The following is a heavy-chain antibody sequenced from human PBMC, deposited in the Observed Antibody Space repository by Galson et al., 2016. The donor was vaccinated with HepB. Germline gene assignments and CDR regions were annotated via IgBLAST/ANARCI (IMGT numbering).Heavy chain of an antibody. J-gene: IGHJ4*02. CDR1: GGTFSSYA. CDR3: ARDLPAGYNPHYFDY. D-gene: IGHD5-24*01. CDR2: IIPIVDIT. Sequence: SVKVSCKASGGTFSSYAISWVRQAPGQGLEWMGRIIPIVDITHYAQKFQGRVTITADKFTSTAYMELSSLRSEDTAVYFCARDLPAGYNPHYFDYWGQGTLVTVSS. V-gene: IGHV1-69*04.